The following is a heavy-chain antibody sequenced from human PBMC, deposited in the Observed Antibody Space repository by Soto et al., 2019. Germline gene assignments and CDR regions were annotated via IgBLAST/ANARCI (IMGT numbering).Heavy chain of an antibody. Sequence: QVQLQESGPGLVKPSETLSLTCTVSGGSISSYYWSWIRQPPGKGLEWIGYIYYSGSTNYNPSLKSRVTISVDTSKNQFSLKLSSVTAADTAVYYCAAPSVLRYFDWATPDAFDIWGQGTMVTVSS. J-gene: IGHJ3*02. CDR2: IYYSGST. CDR3: AAPSVLRYFDWATPDAFDI. CDR1: GGSISSYY. D-gene: IGHD3-9*01. V-gene: IGHV4-59*08.